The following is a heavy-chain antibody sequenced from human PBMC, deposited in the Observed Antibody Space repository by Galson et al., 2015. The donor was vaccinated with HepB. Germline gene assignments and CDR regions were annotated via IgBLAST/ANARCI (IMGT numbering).Heavy chain of an antibody. Sequence: ETLSLTCTVSGGSISSYYWSWIRQPPGKGLEWIGYIYYSGSTNYNPSLKSRVTISVDTSKNQFSLKLSSVTAADTAVYYCARQLTYYYDSSGYYALDYWGQGTLVTVSS. CDR3: ARQLTYYYDSSGYYALDY. CDR2: IYYSGST. CDR1: GGSISSYY. J-gene: IGHJ4*02. D-gene: IGHD3-22*01. V-gene: IGHV4-59*08.